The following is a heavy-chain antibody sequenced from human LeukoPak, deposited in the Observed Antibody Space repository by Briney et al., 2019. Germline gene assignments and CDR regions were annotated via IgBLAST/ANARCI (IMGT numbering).Heavy chain of an antibody. V-gene: IGHV4-59*08. CDR1: GGPISNYY. D-gene: IGHD2-21*01. CDR3: ARQRHLGPYSWYGVDV. CDR2: VYYGGST. J-gene: IGHJ6*02. Sequence: SETLSLTCSVSGGPISNYYWSWIRQPPGKGLEWVGYVYYGGSTTYNPSFKSRVAISVDTSKIQFSLRLSSVTAADTAVYYCARQRHLGPYSWYGVDVWGQGTTVTVS.